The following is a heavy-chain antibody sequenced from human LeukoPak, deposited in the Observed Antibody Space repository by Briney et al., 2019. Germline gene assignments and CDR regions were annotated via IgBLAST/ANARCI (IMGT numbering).Heavy chain of an antibody. J-gene: IGHJ3*02. CDR2: IFSGGGI. V-gene: IGHV3-53*01. CDR1: EFTVSNHC. D-gene: IGHD2-2*01. Sequence: PGGSLRLSCTSSEFTVSNHCMIWVRQAPGKGLEGVSLIFSGGGISYADSVKGRFTISRDNSKNTVFLQMNSLRAEDTAVYYCAKLGPAASTAPADAFDIWGQGTMVTVSS. CDR3: AKLGPAASTAPADAFDI.